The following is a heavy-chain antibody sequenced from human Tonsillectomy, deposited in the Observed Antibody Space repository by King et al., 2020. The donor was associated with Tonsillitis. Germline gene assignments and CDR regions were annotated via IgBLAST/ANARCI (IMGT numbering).Heavy chain of an antibody. Sequence: PLPASVPGLVTPSGPLSLTCAVSGGSPSSSNWWRWVRQPPGQGLEWIGEIYHSGSTNYNPSLKSRVTISVDKSKTQFSLKLSSVTAADTAIYYCARSGEEEVMSWGPEAVDIGGQGTRGTV. CDR3: ARSGEEEVMSWGPEAVDI. CDR1: GGSPSSSNW. CDR2: IYHSGST. D-gene: IGHD7-27*01. V-gene: IGHV4-4*02. J-gene: IGHJ3*02.